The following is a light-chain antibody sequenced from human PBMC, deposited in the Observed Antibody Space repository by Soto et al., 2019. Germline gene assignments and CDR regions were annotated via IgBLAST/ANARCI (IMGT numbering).Light chain of an antibody. V-gene: IGKV1-5*01. CDR1: ESVSTW. CDR2: DAS. Sequence: DIQMTQSPSTLSASVGDRVPITCRASESVSTWLAWYQQKPGKAPKLLIYDASSLESGVPSRFSGTGSGTQFTLTISSLQPDDFATYYCQHYKTYPLTFGQGTRVEIK. J-gene: IGKJ1*01. CDR3: QHYKTYPLT.